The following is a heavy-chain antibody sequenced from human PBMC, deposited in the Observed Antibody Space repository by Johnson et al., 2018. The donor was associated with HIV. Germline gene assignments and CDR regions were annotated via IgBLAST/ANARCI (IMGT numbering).Heavy chain of an antibody. CDR2: ITSAGDT. J-gene: IGHJ3*02. CDR3: ARSWGIADI. Sequence: VQLVESGGGLVQPGGSLRLSCAGSGFTFSSHDMHWVRQATGKGLEWVSVITSAGDTHSHGSVKGRFTISRDNAKNTRYLQRNRLRAEDTAVYYCARSWGIADIWGQGTMVTVSS. D-gene: IGHD6-13*01. CDR1: GFTFSSHD. V-gene: IGHV3-13*01.